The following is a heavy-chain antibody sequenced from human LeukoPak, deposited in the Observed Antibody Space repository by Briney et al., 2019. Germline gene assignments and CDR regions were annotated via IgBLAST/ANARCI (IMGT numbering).Heavy chain of an antibody. J-gene: IGHJ4*02. Sequence: SETLSLTCTVSGGPISSSTYYWGWIRQPPGKGLEWIGSSSYSGSTYYNPSLKSRVTMSVDTSKNQFSLKLRSVTAADTAVYYCARGTPYCSGGSCYDQFDFWGQGTLVTVSS. CDR1: GGPISSSTYY. CDR3: ARGTPYCSGGSCYDQFDF. D-gene: IGHD2-15*01. V-gene: IGHV4-39*07. CDR2: SSYSGST.